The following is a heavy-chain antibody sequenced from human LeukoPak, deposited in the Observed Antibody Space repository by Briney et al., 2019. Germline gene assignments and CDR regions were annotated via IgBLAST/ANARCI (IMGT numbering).Heavy chain of an antibody. J-gene: IGHJ4*02. CDR3: AREGSSSSFDY. CDR1: GYTFITYY. CDR2: INPNSGGT. D-gene: IGHD6-6*01. V-gene: IGHV1-2*02. Sequence: ASVKVSCKASGYTFITYYIHWVRQAPGQGLEWMGWINPNSGGTNYAQKFQGRVTMTRDTSISTAYMELSRLRSDDTAVYYCAREGSSSSFDYWGQGTLVTVSS.